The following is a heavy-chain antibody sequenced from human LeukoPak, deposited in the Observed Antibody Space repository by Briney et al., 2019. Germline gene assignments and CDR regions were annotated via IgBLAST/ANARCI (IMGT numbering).Heavy chain of an antibody. CDR1: GFTFSSYA. CDR3: AKVLIPNYYDSSGPPNYYYGMDV. CDR2: ISGSGGST. D-gene: IGHD3-22*01. V-gene: IGHV3-23*01. J-gene: IGHJ6*02. Sequence: HPGGSLRLSCAASGFTFSSYAMSWVRQAPGKGLEWVSAISGSGGSTYYADSVKGRFTISRDNSKNTLYLQMNSLRAEDTAVYYCAKVLIPNYYDSSGPPNYYYGMDVWGQGTTVTVSS.